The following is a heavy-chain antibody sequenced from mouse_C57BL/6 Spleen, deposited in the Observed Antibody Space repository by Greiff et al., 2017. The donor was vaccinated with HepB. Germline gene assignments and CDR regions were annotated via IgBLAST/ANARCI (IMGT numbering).Heavy chain of an antibody. V-gene: IGHV1-63*01. CDR3: ARGGYDGYPDY. CDR2: IYPGGGYT. Sequence: QVHVKQSGAELVRPGTSVKMSCKASGYTFTNYWIGWAKQRPGHGLEWIGDIYPGGGYTNYNEKFKGKATLTADKSSSTAYMQFSSLTSEDSAIYYCARGGYDGYPDYWGQGTTLTVSS. CDR1: GYTFTNYW. J-gene: IGHJ2*01. D-gene: IGHD2-3*01.